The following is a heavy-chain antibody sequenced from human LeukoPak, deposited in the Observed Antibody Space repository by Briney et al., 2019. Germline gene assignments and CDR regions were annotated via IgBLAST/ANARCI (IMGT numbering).Heavy chain of an antibody. CDR1: GFTFSSYG. CDR2: IRYDGSNK. V-gene: IGHV3-30*02. J-gene: IGHJ6*03. CDR3: AKDHNVADIVVVPAARYYYYYMDV. D-gene: IGHD2-2*01. Sequence: GGSLRLSCAASGFTFSSYGMHWVRQAPGKGLEWVAFIRYDGSNKYYADSVKGRFTISRDNSKNTLYLQMNSLRAEDTAVYYCAKDHNVADIVVVPAARYYYYYMDVWGKGTTVTISS.